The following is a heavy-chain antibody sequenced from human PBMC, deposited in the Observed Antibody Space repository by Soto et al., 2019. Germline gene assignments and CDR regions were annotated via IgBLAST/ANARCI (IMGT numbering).Heavy chain of an antibody. D-gene: IGHD6-6*01. CDR1: GGSISSSSYY. J-gene: IGHJ5*02. CDR3: ASHRARNWFDP. Sequence: PSETLSLTCIVSGGSISSSSYYWGWIRQPPGKGLEWIGGIYYSGSTYYNPSLKSRVTISVDTSKNQFSLKLSSVTAADTAVFYSASHRARNWFDPWGQGTLVTVSS. CDR2: IYYSGST. V-gene: IGHV4-39*01.